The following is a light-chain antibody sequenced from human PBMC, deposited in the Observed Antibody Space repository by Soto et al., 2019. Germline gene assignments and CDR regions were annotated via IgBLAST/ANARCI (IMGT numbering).Light chain of an antibody. CDR2: EVN. Sequence: QSALTQPPSASRSPGQSVTISCTGTSSDVGGYNYVSWYQQHPGKVPKLMIYEVNKRTSGVPDRFSGSKSGNTASLTVSGLQAEDEADYYCTSYAGGNNVFGTGTKVTVL. CDR3: TSYAGGNNV. V-gene: IGLV2-8*02. J-gene: IGLJ1*01. CDR1: SSDVGGYNY.